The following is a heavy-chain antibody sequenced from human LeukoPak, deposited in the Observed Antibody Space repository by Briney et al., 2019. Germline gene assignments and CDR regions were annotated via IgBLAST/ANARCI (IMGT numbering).Heavy chain of an antibody. V-gene: IGHV3-15*01. D-gene: IGHD2-2*01. J-gene: IGHJ6*03. Sequence: GGSLRLSCAASGFTFSNAWMSWVRQAPGKGLEWVGRIKSKTDGGTTDYAAPVKGRFTISRDDSKNTLYLQMNSLETEDTAVYYCTTDPPDIVVVPAAMPAYYYMDVWGKGTTVTVSS. CDR1: GFTFSNAW. CDR2: IKSKTDGGTT. CDR3: TTDPPDIVVVPAAMPAYYYMDV.